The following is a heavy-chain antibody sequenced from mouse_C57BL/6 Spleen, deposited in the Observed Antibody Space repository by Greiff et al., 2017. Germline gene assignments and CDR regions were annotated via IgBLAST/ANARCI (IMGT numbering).Heavy chain of an antibody. D-gene: IGHD2-5*01. CDR1: GYAFSSSW. Sequence: VQRVESGPELVKPGASVKISCKASGYAFSSSWMNWVKQRPGKGLEWIGRIYPGDGDTNYNGKFKGKATLTADKSSSTAYMQLSSLTSEDSAVYFCARCYSNYPYYYDMEDWGQGTSVTVSS. CDR3: ARCYSNYPYYYDMED. CDR2: IYPGDGDT. V-gene: IGHV1-82*01. J-gene: IGHJ4*01.